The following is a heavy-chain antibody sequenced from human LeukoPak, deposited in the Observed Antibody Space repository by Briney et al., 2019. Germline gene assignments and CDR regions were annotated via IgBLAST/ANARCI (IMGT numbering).Heavy chain of an antibody. J-gene: IGHJ4*02. D-gene: IGHD3-16*01. V-gene: IGHV1-46*01. CDR1: GYSFTNYY. CDR3: AREKGGELDY. CDR2: INPSAGGT. Sequence: ASVKVSCKASGYSFTNYYMHWVRQAPGQGLEWMGIINPSAGGTSYAQKFQGRVTMTTDTSTSTIYMDLSSLRSEDTAVYYCAREKGGELDYWGQGTLVTVSS.